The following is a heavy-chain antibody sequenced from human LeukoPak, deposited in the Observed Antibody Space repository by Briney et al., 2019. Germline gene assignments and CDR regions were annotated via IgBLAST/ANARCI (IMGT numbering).Heavy chain of an antibody. Sequence: PSETLSLTCTVSGGSIRSYYWSWIRQPPGKGLEWIGYIYYSGSTNYNPSLKSRVTISVDTSKNQFSLKLSSVTAADTAVYYCARYGDRWATFDYWGQGTLVTVSS. CDR1: GGSIRSYY. V-gene: IGHV4-59*08. CDR3: ARYGDRWATFDY. J-gene: IGHJ4*02. D-gene: IGHD3-10*01. CDR2: IYYSGST.